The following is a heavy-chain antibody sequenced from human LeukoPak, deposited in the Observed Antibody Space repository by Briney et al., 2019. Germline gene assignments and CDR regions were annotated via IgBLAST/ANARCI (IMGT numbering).Heavy chain of an antibody. CDR3: ARSSGYYLVSDAFDI. V-gene: IGHV3-48*02. CDR1: GFTFNTYS. J-gene: IGHJ3*02. D-gene: IGHD3-22*01. CDR2: ITSSSRIT. Sequence: GGSLRLSCAGSGFTFNTYSMNWVRQAPGKGREWISYITSSSRITYYADSVKGRFTISRDNAKNSLYLQMDSLRDEDTALYYCARSSGYYLVSDAFDIWGQGTMVTVSS.